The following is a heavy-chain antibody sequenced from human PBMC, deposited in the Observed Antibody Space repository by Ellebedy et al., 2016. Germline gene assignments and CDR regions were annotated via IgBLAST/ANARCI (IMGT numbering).Heavy chain of an antibody. CDR2: ISGSGTSI. D-gene: IGHD1-26*01. Sequence: GESLKISXAASGFTFSSYAMSWVRQAPGKGLEWVSAISGSGTSIYYADSVKGRFTISRDNSKNTLYLQMNSLRAEDTAVYYCAKVFSGSYYMDVWGKGTTVTVSS. CDR1: GFTFSSYA. CDR3: AKVFSGSYYMDV. V-gene: IGHV3-23*01. J-gene: IGHJ6*03.